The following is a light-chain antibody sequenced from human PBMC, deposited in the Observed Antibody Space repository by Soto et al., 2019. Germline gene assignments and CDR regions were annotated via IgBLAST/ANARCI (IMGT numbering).Light chain of an antibody. J-gene: IGKJ1*01. Sequence: EIVMTQSPATLSVSPGGGATLSCRASQSISDTLAWYQQKPGQAPRLLIYGASKRATGFPARFSGSGSGTDFTLTISSLQSEDFAVYYCQQYNNWPWTFGQGTKVEIK. V-gene: IGKV3-15*01. CDR2: GAS. CDR3: QQYNNWPWT. CDR1: QSISDT.